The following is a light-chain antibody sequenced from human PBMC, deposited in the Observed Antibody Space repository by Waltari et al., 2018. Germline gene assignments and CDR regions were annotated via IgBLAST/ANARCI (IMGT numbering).Light chain of an antibody. CDR1: QSVGSN. CDR3: HQYNSWPRT. J-gene: IGKJ2*01. CDR2: GAS. Sequence: EIVMTQSPATLSVSPGERATLSCRASQSVGSNLAWYQQKPCQAPRLLLYGASTRATGVPARFIGSGSVTEFTLTIRSLQSEDFAVYYCHQYNSWPRTFGQGTKLEI. V-gene: IGKV3-15*01.